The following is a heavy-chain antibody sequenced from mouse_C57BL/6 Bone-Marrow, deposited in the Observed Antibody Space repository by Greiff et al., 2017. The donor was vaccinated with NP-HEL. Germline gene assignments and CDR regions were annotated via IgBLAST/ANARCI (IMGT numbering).Heavy chain of an antibody. J-gene: IGHJ2*01. V-gene: IGHV5-4*03. CDR1: GFTFSSYA. CDR3: ARLYYYGSREDY. Sequence: DVKLVESGGGLVKPGGSLKLSCAASGFTFSSYAMSWVRQTPEKRLEWVATISDGGSYTYYPDNVKGRFTISRDNAKNNLYLQMSHLKSEDTAMYYCARLYYYGSREDYWGQGTTLTVSS. CDR2: ISDGGSYT. D-gene: IGHD1-1*01.